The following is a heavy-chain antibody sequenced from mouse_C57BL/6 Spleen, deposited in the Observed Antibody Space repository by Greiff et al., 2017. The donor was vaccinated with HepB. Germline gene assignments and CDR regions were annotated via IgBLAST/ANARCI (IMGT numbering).Heavy chain of an antibody. CDR2: IDPGDGDT. Sequence: QVQLQQSGPELVKPGASVKISCKASGYAFSSSWMNWVKQRPGKGLEWIGRIDPGDGDTNYNGKLKGKATLTADKSSSTAYMQLSSLTSEDSAVYCCAYYDYDDGRYYFDYWGQGTTLTFSS. CDR3: AYYDYDDGRYYFDY. V-gene: IGHV1-82*01. CDR1: GYAFSSSW. D-gene: IGHD2-4*01. J-gene: IGHJ2*01.